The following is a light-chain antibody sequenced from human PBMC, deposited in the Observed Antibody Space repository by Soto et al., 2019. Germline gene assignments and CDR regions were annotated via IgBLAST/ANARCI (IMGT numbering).Light chain of an antibody. CDR3: SSYTKSNTPWL. V-gene: IGLV2-14*03. CDR1: STDVGGYNY. CDR2: DVN. Sequence: QSALTQPASVSGSPGQSITISCTGTSTDVGGYNYVSWYQHHPDKAPKLIIYDVNNRPSGISNRFSGSKSGNTASLTISGLQTEDEADYYCSSYTKSNTPWLFGGGTKLTAL. J-gene: IGLJ3*02.